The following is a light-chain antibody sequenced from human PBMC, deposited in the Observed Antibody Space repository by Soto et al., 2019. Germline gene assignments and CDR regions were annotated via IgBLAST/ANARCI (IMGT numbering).Light chain of an antibody. J-gene: IGKJ5*01. CDR2: YAS. CDR3: QQYNDWPPIT. CDR1: QSVGNN. V-gene: IGKV3-15*01. Sequence: EIMMTQSPATLSVSPGERATLSCRASQSVGNNLAWYQQKPGQTPRLLIYYASTRASGIPARFSGSGSGTEFTLTISSLQSEDFALYYCQQYNDWPPITFGQGTRLEIK.